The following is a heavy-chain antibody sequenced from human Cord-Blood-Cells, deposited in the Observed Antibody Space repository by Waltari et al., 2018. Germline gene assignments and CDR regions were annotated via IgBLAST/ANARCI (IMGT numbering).Heavy chain of an antibody. CDR2: ISYDGSNK. CDR3: AKDKGGATDY. Sequence: QVQLVESGGGVVQPGRSLRLSCAASGFTFSSYGMHWVRQAPGKGLEWVAVISYDGSNKYYADSVKGRFTISRDNSKNTLYLQMNSLRAEDTAVYYCAKDKGGATDYWGQGTLVTVSS. V-gene: IGHV3-30*18. D-gene: IGHD1-26*01. J-gene: IGHJ4*02. CDR1: GFTFSSYG.